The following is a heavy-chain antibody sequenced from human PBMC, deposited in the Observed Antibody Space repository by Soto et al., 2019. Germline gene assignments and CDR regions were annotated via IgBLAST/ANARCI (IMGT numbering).Heavy chain of an antibody. D-gene: IGHD4-17*01. CDR2: VYYSGNT. CDR3: TRHKSSDYVQGYFQY. J-gene: IGHJ1*01. CDR1: DGSINRRSYY. V-gene: IGHV4-39*01. Sequence: QLQLQESSPRLLKPSETLSLTCSVSDGSINRRSYYWGWIRQSPGKGLEWIGSVYYSGNTYYNPSLTSRVTISVDTSKTHFSLKLTSVAVADTAIYYCTRHKSSDYVQGYFQYWSQGTLVTVSS.